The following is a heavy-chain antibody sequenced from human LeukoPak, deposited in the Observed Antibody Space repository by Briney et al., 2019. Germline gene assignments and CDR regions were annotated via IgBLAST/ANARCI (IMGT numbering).Heavy chain of an antibody. D-gene: IGHD6-19*01. CDR2: IIPILGIA. CDR1: GGTLSSYA. J-gene: IGHJ5*02. CDR3: APYSSGWYDWFDP. Sequence: GASVKVSCKASGGTLSSYAISWVRQAPGQGLEWMGRIIPILGIANYAQKFQGRVTITADKSTSTAYMELSSLRSEDTAVYYCAPYSSGWYDWFDPWGQGTLVTVSS. V-gene: IGHV1-69*04.